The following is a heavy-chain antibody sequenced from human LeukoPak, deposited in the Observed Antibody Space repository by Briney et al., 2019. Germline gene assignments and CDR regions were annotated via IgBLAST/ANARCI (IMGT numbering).Heavy chain of an antibody. D-gene: IGHD1-26*01. CDR1: GFSFRNYH. CDR2: ITSGGESA. V-gene: IGHV3-64*02. J-gene: IGHJ4*02. CDR3: ARDLVGATPIDY. Sequence: GGSLRVSCAASGFSFRNYHMHWVRQPPGKRLEYVSAITSGGESAYYADSVKGRFTVSKDNSKNTLYLQMNSLRAEDTAVYYCARDLVGATPIDYWGQGTLVTVSS.